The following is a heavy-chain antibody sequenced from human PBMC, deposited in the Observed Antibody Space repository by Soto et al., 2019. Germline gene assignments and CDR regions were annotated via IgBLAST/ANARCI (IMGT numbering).Heavy chain of an antibody. CDR3: ARDRTRGGAAAGSLGY. CDR1: GYTFTSYG. D-gene: IGHD6-13*01. Sequence: QVQLVQSGAEVKKPGASVKVSCKASGYTFTSYGISWVRQAPGQGLEWMGWISAYNGNTNYAQKLHARVPMTTDTSTSTAYMELRSLRSDDTAVYYCARDRTRGGAAAGSLGYWGQGTLVTVSS. V-gene: IGHV1-18*01. J-gene: IGHJ4*02. CDR2: ISAYNGNT.